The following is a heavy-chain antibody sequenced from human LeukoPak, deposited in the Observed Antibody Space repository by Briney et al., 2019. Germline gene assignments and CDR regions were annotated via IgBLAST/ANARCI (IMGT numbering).Heavy chain of an antibody. V-gene: IGHV4-39*01. D-gene: IGHD3-3*01. Sequence: PSETLSLTCTVSGDSIISSSYYWGWIRQPPGTGLEWIGSIYYSGSTYYNSSLKSRVTISVDTSKNQFSLKLSSVTAADTAVYYCARRINDFWSGLYGYYFDYWGQGTLVTVSS. J-gene: IGHJ4*02. CDR2: IYYSGST. CDR1: GDSIISSSYY. CDR3: ARRINDFWSGLYGYYFDY.